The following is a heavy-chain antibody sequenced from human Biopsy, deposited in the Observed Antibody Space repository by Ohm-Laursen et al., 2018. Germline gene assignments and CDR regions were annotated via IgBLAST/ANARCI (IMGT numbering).Heavy chain of an antibody. CDR3: AKGYTDYSDSSGFSYYFRY. CDR2: IFTSGST. D-gene: IGHD3-22*01. J-gene: IGHJ4*02. V-gene: IGHV4-4*07. Sequence: SETLSLTCAVSGSSICDYYCVWIPQPAGKGRVWIGLIFTSGSTTYNPSLRSRVTMSVDTSNNQFPLKMSSVTAADTAIYYCAKGYTDYSDSSGFSYYFRYWGQGTLVTVSS. CDR1: GSSICDYY.